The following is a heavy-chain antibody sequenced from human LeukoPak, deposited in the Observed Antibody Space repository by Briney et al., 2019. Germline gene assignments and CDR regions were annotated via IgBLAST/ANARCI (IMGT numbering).Heavy chain of an antibody. CDR3: AKDIHYDILTGYYRD. CDR1: GFTFSDYY. J-gene: IGHJ4*02. Sequence: GGSLRLSCATSGFTFSDYYMSWIRQAPGKGLEWLSYISGSGSDINYADSVKGRFTISRDNAKNSLYLQMNSLRAEDTALYYCAKDIHYDILTGYYRDWGQGTLVTVSS. CDR2: ISGSGSDI. D-gene: IGHD3-9*01. V-gene: IGHV3-11*05.